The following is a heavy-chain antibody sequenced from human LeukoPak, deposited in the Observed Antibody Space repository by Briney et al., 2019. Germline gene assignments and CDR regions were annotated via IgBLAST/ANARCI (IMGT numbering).Heavy chain of an antibody. D-gene: IGHD3-10*01. Sequence: ETLSLTCTVSGGSISSSSYYWGWIRQPPGKGLEWVSSISGSSSYIDYADSVKGRFTISRDNAKNSLYLQMSSLRAEDTAVYYCARDHNYYDSGRGFDPWGQGTLVTVSS. V-gene: IGHV3-21*01. CDR3: ARDHNYYDSGRGFDP. J-gene: IGHJ5*02. CDR1: GGSISSSS. CDR2: ISGSSSYI.